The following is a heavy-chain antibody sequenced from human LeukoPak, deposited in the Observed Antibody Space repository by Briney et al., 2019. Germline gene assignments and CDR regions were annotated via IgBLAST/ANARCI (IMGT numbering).Heavy chain of an antibody. CDR2: LWFDGNSE. Sequence: GGSLRLSCAASGFSFTNYGMHWVRQTPGKGLEWVATLWFDGNSEYYADSVKGRFTISRDSSNNTLCLQMNSLRDEDTSVYYCARAFAFYYHSMDVWGQGTTVTVSS. CDR1: GFSFTNYG. CDR3: ARAFAFYYHSMDV. V-gene: IGHV3-33*01. J-gene: IGHJ6*02. D-gene: IGHD3-10*01.